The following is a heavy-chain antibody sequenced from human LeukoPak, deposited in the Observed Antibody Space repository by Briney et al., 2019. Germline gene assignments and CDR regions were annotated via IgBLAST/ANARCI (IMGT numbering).Heavy chain of an antibody. D-gene: IGHD6-19*01. CDR2: ISAYNGNT. Sequence: ASVKVSCKASGYTFTSYGIIWVRQAPGQGLEWMGWISAYNGNTNYPQKLQGRVTMTTDTSTSTAYMELRSLRSDDTAVYYCAGSSGSRGYYYYYMDVWGKGTTVTVSS. CDR3: AGSSGSRGYYYYYMDV. V-gene: IGHV1-18*01. J-gene: IGHJ6*03. CDR1: GYTFTSYG.